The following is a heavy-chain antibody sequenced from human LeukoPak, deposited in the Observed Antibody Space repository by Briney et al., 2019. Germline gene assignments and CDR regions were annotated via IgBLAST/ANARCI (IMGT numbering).Heavy chain of an antibody. J-gene: IGHJ4*02. CDR1: GGSISSSSYY. V-gene: IGHV4-30-4*08. CDR3: AREWKTALDY. D-gene: IGHD2-21*02. Sequence: KSSETLSLTCTVSGGSISSSSYYWGWIRQPPGKGLEWIGYIYYSGSTYYNPSLKSRVTISVDTSKNQFSLKLSSVTAADTAVYYCAREWKTALDYWGQGTLVTVSS. CDR2: IYYSGST.